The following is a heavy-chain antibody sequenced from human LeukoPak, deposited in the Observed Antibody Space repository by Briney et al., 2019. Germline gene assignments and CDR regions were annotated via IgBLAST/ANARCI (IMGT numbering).Heavy chain of an antibody. CDR3: ARERDIEGIDY. CDR2: IYYSGST. CDR1: GGSISSSSYY. Sequence: SETLSLTCTVSGGSISSSSYYWGWIRQPPGKGLEWIGNIYYSGSTYYNPSLKSRVTISVDTSKNQFSLKLSSVTAADTAVYYCARERDIEGIDYWGQGTLVTVSS. J-gene: IGHJ4*02. D-gene: IGHD3-16*02. V-gene: IGHV4-39*07.